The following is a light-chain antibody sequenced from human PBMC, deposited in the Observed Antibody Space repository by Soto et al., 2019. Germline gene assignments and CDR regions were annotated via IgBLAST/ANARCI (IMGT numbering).Light chain of an antibody. CDR2: EGS. Sequence: QSVLTQPASVSGSPGQSITISCTGTSSDVGSYNLVSWYQQHPGKAPKLMIYEGSKRPSGVSNRFSGSKSGNTASLTISGLQAEDEADYYCCSYAGSSNHWVFGGGTKLTV. J-gene: IGLJ3*02. V-gene: IGLV2-23*01. CDR1: SSDVGSYNL. CDR3: CSYAGSSNHWV.